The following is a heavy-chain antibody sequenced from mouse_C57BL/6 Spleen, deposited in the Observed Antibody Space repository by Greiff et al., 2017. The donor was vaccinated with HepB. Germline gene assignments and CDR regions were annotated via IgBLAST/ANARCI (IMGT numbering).Heavy chain of an antibody. CDR2: ISSGGDCI. J-gene: IGHJ4*01. CDR1: GFTFSCYA. CDR3: TYYGSRYYYAMDY. V-gene: IGHV5-9-1*02. D-gene: IGHD1-1*01. Sequence: EVKLVESGVGLVKPGGSLKLSCAASGFTFSCYAMSWVRQTPEKRLEWVAYISSGGDCIYYADTVKGRFTISRDNARNTLYLQMSSLKSEDTAMYYCTYYGSRYYYAMDYWGQGTSVTVSS.